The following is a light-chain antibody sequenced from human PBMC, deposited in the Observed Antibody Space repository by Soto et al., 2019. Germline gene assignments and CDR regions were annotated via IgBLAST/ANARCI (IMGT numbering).Light chain of an antibody. J-gene: IGKJ5*01. CDR2: GAD. CDR1: QSVSGN. CDR3: QQYSTYST. Sequence: EIVMTQSPATLSASPGERVTLSCRVSQSVSGNLAWYQQKPGQAPRLLIYGADNLQDGVPSRFSGSGSGRDFSLTISSLQPDDFATYYCQQYSTYSTFGQGTRLEIK. V-gene: IGKV3-15*01.